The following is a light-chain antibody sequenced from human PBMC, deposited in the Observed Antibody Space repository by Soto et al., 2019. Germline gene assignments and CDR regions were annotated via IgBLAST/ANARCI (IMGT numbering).Light chain of an antibody. CDR3: QGYGDSPTTYT. Sequence: EIVLTQSPGTLSLSPGERAILSCRASQSVSTTYLAWYQQKPGQAPRLLIYGASSRATGIPDRFSGSGSGTDFTPAISRLEPEDFAVYYCQGYGDSPTTYTFGQGTRLEI. V-gene: IGKV3-20*01. CDR1: QSVSTTY. J-gene: IGKJ2*01. CDR2: GAS.